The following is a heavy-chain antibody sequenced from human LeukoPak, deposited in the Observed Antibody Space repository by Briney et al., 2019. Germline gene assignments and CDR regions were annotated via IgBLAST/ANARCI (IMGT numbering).Heavy chain of an antibody. CDR1: GGSISSGGYY. V-gene: IGHV4-34*01. J-gene: IGHJ5*02. CDR3: ARRRWGSGFA. Sequence: SETLSLTCSVSGGSISSGGYYWSWIRQPPGKGLEWIGEINHSGSTNYNPSLKSRVTISVDTSKNQFSLKLSSVTAADTAVYYCARRRWGSGFAWGQGTLVTVSS. D-gene: IGHD5-12*01. CDR2: INHSGST.